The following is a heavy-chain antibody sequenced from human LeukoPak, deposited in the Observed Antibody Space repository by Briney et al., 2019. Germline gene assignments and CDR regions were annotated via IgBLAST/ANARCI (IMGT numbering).Heavy chain of an antibody. Sequence: SETLSLTCTVSGGSISSGDYYWSWIRQPPGKGLEWIGYIYYSGSTYYNPSLKSRVTISVDTSKNQFSLKLNSVTAADTAVYYCARSSPYSSSWPEDWGQGTLVTVSS. D-gene: IGHD6-13*01. CDR1: GGSISSGDYY. CDR3: ARSSPYSSSWPED. CDR2: IYYSGST. J-gene: IGHJ4*02. V-gene: IGHV4-30-4*02.